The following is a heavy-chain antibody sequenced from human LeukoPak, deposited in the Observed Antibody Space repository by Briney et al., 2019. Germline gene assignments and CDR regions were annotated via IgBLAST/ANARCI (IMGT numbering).Heavy chain of an antibody. CDR1: GGSISSYY. V-gene: IGHV4-4*07. D-gene: IGHD4-11*01. J-gene: IGHJ6*02. CDR2: IYTSGST. Sequence: PSETLSLTCTVSGGSISSYYWSWIRQPAGKGLEWIGRIYTSGSTNYNPSLKSRATMSVDTSKNQFSLKLSSVTAADTAVYYCARWGTVTGASHLRYGMDVWGQGTTVTVSS. CDR3: ARWGTVTGASHLRYGMDV.